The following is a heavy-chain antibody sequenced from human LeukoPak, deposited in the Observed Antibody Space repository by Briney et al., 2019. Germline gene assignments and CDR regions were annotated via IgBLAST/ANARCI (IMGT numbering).Heavy chain of an antibody. CDR3: ASTQQWLAFDY. CDR2: FYHSGST. CDR1: GGSISSYF. V-gene: IGHV4-59*01. Sequence: SETLSLTCSVSGGSISSYFWSWVRQPPGKGLEWIGCFYHSGSTNHNPSLKSRVTTSVDTSKNQFSLRLNSVTAADTAVYCCASTQQWLAFDYWGQGILVTVSS. D-gene: IGHD6-19*01. J-gene: IGHJ4*02.